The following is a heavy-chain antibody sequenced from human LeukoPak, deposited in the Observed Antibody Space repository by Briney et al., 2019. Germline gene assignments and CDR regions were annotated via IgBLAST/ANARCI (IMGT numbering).Heavy chain of an antibody. J-gene: IGHJ4*02. CDR1: GGSISSYY. Sequence: SETLSLTCTVSGGSISSYYWSWIRQPPGKGLEWIGYIYYRGSTNYNPSLKSRVTISVDTSKNQFSLKLSSVTAADTAVYCCARLYSSGWSNSFDYWGQGTLVTVSS. CDR2: IYYRGST. CDR3: ARLYSSGWSNSFDY. D-gene: IGHD6-19*01. V-gene: IGHV4-59*01.